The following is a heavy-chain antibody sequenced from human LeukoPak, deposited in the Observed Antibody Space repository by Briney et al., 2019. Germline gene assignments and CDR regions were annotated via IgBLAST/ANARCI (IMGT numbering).Heavy chain of an antibody. V-gene: IGHV4-30-2*02. D-gene: IGHD6-13*01. CDR2: IYHSGST. Sequence: SQTLSLTCTVSGGSISSGGYYWSWIRQPPGKGLEWIGYIYHSGSTYYNPSLKSRVTISVDRSKNQFSLKLSSVTAADTAVYYCARFGYSSSWYLDDAFDIWGQGTMVTVSS. CDR3: ARFGYSSSWYLDDAFDI. J-gene: IGHJ3*02. CDR1: GGSISSGGYY.